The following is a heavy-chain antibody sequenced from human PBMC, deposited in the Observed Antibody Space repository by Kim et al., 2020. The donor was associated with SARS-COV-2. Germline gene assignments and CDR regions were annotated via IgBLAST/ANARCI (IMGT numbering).Heavy chain of an antibody. CDR2: IYYSGST. Sequence: SETLSLTCTVSGGSISSYYWSWIRQPPGKGLEWMGYIYYSGSTNYNPSLKSRVTISVDTSKNQFSLKLSSVTAADTAVYYCSRWGYPQGQQLVLGWFWWFDPWGQGTLVTVSS. J-gene: IGHJ5*02. CDR3: SRWGYPQGQQLVLGWFWWFDP. CDR1: GGSISSYY. D-gene: IGHD6-13*01. V-gene: IGHV4-59*13.